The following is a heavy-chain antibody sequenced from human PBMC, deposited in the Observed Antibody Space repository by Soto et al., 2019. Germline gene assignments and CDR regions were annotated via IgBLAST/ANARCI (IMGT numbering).Heavy chain of an antibody. D-gene: IGHD2-15*01. CDR3: ARVRLGYCSGGSCALFDY. Sequence: QVQLVQSGAEVKKPGSSVKVSCKASGGTFSSYAISWVRQAPGQGLEWMGGIIPIFGTANYAKKCQGRVTITSDESTSTAYMELSRLRSEDTAVYYCARVRLGYCSGGSCALFDYWGQGTLVTVSS. J-gene: IGHJ4*02. V-gene: IGHV1-69*01. CDR1: GGTFSSYA. CDR2: IIPIFGTA.